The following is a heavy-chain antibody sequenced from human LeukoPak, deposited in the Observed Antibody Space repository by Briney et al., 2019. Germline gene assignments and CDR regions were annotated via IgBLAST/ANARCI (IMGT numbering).Heavy chain of an antibody. V-gene: IGHV3-21*01. Sequence: GGSLRLSCAASGFTFSSYSMNWVRQAPGKGLEWVSSISSSSSYIYYADSVKGRFTISRDNAKNSLYLQMNSLRAEDTAVYYCARDLLGEETNWFDPWGQGTLVTVSS. J-gene: IGHJ5*02. CDR3: ARDLLGEETNWFDP. CDR2: ISSSSSYI. D-gene: IGHD1-26*01. CDR1: GFTFSSYS.